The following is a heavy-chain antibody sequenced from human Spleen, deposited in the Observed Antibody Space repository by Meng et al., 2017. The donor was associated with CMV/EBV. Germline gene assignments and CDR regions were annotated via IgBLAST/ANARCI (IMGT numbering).Heavy chain of an antibody. CDR1: GYTFTSYG. V-gene: IGHV3-7*01. CDR2: IKQDGSEK. CDR3: ARICVTGRACYHLDH. D-gene: IGHD2-15*01. J-gene: IGHJ4*02. Sequence: SCKASGYTFTSYGISWVRQAPGKGLECVANIKQDGSEKHYVDSVKGRFTISRDNAKNSLHLQVNSLRVEDTAVYYCARICVTGRACYHLDHWGQGTLVTVSS.